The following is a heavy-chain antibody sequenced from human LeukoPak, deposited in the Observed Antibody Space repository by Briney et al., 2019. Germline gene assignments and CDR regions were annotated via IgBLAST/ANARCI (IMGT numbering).Heavy chain of an antibody. Sequence: PGGSLRLSCAASGFTFSSYAMHWVRQAPGKGLEWVAVISYDGSNKYYADSVKGRFTISRDNSKNTLYLQMNSLRAEDTAVYYCARDLAYCGGDCYPEYWGQGTLVTVSS. V-gene: IGHV3-30-3*01. CDR2: ISYDGSNK. CDR3: ARDLAYCGGDCYPEY. J-gene: IGHJ4*02. CDR1: GFTFSSYA. D-gene: IGHD2-21*02.